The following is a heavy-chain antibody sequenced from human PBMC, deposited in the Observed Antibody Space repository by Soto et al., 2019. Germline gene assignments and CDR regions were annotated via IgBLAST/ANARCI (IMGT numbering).Heavy chain of an antibody. Sequence: QVQLVESGGGVVQPGRSLRLSCAASGFPFTTYGMHWVREGPGKGLEWVAVISYDGSNRYYADSVKGRFTISRDNSKNTMYLQMHNLRPEDTALYYCVVGQYYFDYRGQGTLVTVSS. CDR3: VVGQYYFDY. V-gene: IGHV3-30*03. D-gene: IGHD3-16*01. CDR2: ISYDGSNR. J-gene: IGHJ4*02. CDR1: GFPFTTYG.